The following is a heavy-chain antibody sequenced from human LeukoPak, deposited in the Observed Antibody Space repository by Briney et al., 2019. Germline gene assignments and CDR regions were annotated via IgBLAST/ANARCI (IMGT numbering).Heavy chain of an antibody. V-gene: IGHV3-33*01. D-gene: IGHD2-21*01. CDR3: ARGCGGSPGCYIIDN. J-gene: IGHJ4*02. CDR1: GFTFSSHG. CDR2: IWNDGSDK. Sequence: PGRSLRLSCEASGFTFSSHGMHWVRQAPGKGLEWVGVIWNDGSDKYYVDSVKGRFTVSRDNSKNTLYLQMDSLRAEDTAVYYCARGCGGSPGCYIIDNWGQGTLVTVSS.